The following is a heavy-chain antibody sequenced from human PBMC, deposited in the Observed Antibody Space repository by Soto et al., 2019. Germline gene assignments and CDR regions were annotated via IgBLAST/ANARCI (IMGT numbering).Heavy chain of an antibody. Sequence: QVQLVQSGAEVKKPGASVKVSCKASGYTFTTYYMHWVRQAPVQGLEWMGIISPDGGRTSYAQKFQGRVPMTRDTSTSTVYMELRSRRSEDTAVYYCATRDPGHYWGQGTLVTVSS. V-gene: IGHV1-46*01. J-gene: IGHJ4*02. CDR2: ISPDGGRT. CDR3: ATRDPGHY. CDR1: GYTFTTYY.